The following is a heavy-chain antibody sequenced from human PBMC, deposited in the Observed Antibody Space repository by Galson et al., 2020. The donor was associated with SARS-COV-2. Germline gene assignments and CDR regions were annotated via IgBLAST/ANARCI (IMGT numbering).Heavy chain of an antibody. CDR1: GYTFTGHY. D-gene: IGHD6-25*01. J-gene: IGHJ4*02. CDR2: INPNSGGT. CDR3: ARDRDGYYFDY. V-gene: IGHV1-2*02. Sequence: ASVKSCKPSGYTFTGHYIHWVRQAPGQGLEWMGWINPNSGGTNSAQKFQGRVTMTRDTSISTVYMELSGLRSDDTAVYYCARDRDGYYFDYWGQGTLVTVSS.